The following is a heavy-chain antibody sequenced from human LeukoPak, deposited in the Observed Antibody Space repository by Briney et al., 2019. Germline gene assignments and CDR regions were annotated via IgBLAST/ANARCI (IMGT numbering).Heavy chain of an antibody. CDR2: IRYDGSNK. CDR1: GFTFSSYG. D-gene: IGHD6-13*01. CDR3: AKDRGLYSSSWYGDY. V-gene: IGHV3-30*02. Sequence: GGSLRLSCAASGFTFSSYGMHWVRQAPGKGLEWVAFIRYDGSNKYYADSVKGRFTISRDNSKNTLYLQMNSLRAEDTAVYYCAKDRGLYSSSWYGDYWGQGTLVTVSS. J-gene: IGHJ4*02.